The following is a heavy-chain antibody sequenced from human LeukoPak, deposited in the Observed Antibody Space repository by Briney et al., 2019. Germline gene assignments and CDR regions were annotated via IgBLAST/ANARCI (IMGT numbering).Heavy chain of an antibody. CDR2: INPKSGGT. CDR1: GYTFTHYF. V-gene: IGHV1-2*02. Sequence: ASVKVSCKASGYTFTHYFMNWVGQAPGQGLEWMGWINPKSGGTVYAQKFQGRVAMTRERSSSTACMEVSRLRFDDTVVYYCARGPRITIFGVVMANDAFDIWGQGTMVTVSS. CDR3: ARGPRITIFGVVMANDAFDI. D-gene: IGHD3-3*01. J-gene: IGHJ3*02.